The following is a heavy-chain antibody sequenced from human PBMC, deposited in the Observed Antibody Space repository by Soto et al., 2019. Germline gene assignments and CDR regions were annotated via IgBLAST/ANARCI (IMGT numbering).Heavy chain of an antibody. CDR1: GGSISSYY. Sequence: QVQLQESGPGLVKPSETLSLTCTVSGGSISSYYWSWIRQPPGKGLEWIGYIYYSGSTNYNPSLKSRVTISVDTSKNQFSLKLSSATAADTAVYYCARLHPSVAGIDYWGQGTLVTVSS. D-gene: IGHD6-19*01. V-gene: IGHV4-59*01. CDR3: ARLHPSVAGIDY. J-gene: IGHJ4*02. CDR2: IYYSGST.